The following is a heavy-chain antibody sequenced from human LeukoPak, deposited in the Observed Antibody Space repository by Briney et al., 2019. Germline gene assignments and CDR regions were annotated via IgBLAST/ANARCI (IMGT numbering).Heavy chain of an antibody. CDR1: EFSVGSNY. V-gene: IGHV3-66*01. Sequence: PGGSLRLSCAASEFSVGSNYMTWVRQAPGKGLEWVSLIYSGGSTYYADSVKGRFTISRDNSKNTLYLQMNSLRAEDTAVYYCARDLNWAGYWGQGTLVTVSS. J-gene: IGHJ4*02. D-gene: IGHD3-10*01. CDR2: IYSGGST. CDR3: ARDLNWAGY.